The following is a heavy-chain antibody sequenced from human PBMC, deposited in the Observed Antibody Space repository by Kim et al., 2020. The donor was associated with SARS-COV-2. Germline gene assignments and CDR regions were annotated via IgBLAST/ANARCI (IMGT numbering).Heavy chain of an antibody. J-gene: IGHJ4*02. V-gene: IGHV3-11*01. CDR3: ARRAPPTVAGTILDY. D-gene: IGHD6-19*01. Sequence: DSVKGRFRISRDNAKNSLYLHMNSVRAEDTAVYYCARRAPPTVAGTILDYWGQGTLVTVSS.